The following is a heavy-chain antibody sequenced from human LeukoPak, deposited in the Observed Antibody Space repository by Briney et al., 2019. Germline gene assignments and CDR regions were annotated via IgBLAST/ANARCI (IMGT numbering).Heavy chain of an antibody. CDR1: GFTFSSYS. Sequence: PGGSLRLSCAASGFTFSSYSMNWVRQAPGKGLEWVSFISSSSSYIYYADSVKGRFTISRDNAKNSLYLQMNSLRAEDTALYYCAKVDGRITAARTPEYWGQGTLVTVSS. V-gene: IGHV3-21*04. J-gene: IGHJ4*02. CDR3: AKVDGRITAARTPEY. CDR2: ISSSSSYI. D-gene: IGHD6-6*01.